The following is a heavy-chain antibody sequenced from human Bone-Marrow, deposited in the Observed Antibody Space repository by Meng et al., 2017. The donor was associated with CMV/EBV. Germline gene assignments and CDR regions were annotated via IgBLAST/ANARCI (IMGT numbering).Heavy chain of an antibody. CDR2: ISAYNGNT. Sequence: ASVKVSCKTSGYSFTDYYIHWVRQAPGQGLEWMGWISAYNGNTNYAQKLQGRVTMTTDTSTSTAYMELRSLRSDDTAVYYCARVEIQLWFSSYYYYGMDVWGQGTTVTVSS. CDR3: ARVEIQLWFSSYYYYGMDV. J-gene: IGHJ6*02. D-gene: IGHD5-18*01. CDR1: GYSFTDYY. V-gene: IGHV1-18*04.